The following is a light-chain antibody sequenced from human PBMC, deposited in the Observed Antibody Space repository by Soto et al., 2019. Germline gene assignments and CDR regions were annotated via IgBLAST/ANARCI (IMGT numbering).Light chain of an antibody. CDR3: QQYGGSTRT. V-gene: IGKV3-20*01. J-gene: IGKJ1*01. CDR2: GAS. Sequence: IVLTQSPCTLSFSPGEIATLSCRASQSVTTQLAWYQQKPGQAPRLIIHGASSRATGVPDRITGSGSGTDFTLSISRLEPEDFAVYYCQQYGGSTRTFGQGTKVDIK. CDR1: QSVTTQ.